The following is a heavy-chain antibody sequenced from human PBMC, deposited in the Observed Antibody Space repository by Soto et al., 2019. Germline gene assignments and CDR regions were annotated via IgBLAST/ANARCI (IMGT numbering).Heavy chain of an antibody. CDR3: ARDVAKLELPVGLTWEY. D-gene: IGHD1-7*01. CDR1: GYTFTNYG. V-gene: IGHV1-18*04. J-gene: IGHJ4*02. CDR2: ISAYNGNT. Sequence: QVHLVQSGAEVKKPGASVKVSCKASGYTFTNYGFSWVRQAPGQGLEWMGWISAYNGNTNYAQKFQGRVTMTTDTSTNTGYMELRSLKSDDTAVYYCARDVAKLELPVGLTWEYWGQGTLVTVSS.